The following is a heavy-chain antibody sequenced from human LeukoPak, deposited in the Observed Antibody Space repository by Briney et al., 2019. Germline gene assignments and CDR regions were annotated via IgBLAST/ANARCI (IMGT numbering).Heavy chain of an antibody. D-gene: IGHD2-2*01. CDR2: IKQDGSEK. Sequence: GGSLRLSCAAPGFTFSSYWMTWVRQAPGKGLEWVANIKQDGSEKYYVDSVKGRFAISRDNAKNSLYLQMNSLRAEDTAVYYCARVPPPRSSTSCYFDYWGQGTLVTVSS. J-gene: IGHJ4*02. CDR3: ARVPPPRSSTSCYFDY. V-gene: IGHV3-7*04. CDR1: GFTFSSYW.